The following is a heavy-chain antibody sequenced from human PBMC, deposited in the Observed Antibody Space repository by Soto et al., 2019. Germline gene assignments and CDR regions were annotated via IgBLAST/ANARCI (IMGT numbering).Heavy chain of an antibody. J-gene: IGHJ6*02. CDR3: ARVPHSSGWDYYYYGMDV. CDR1: GGSFSGYY. V-gene: IGHV4-34*01. Sequence: SETLSLTCAIYGGSFSGYYWSWLRQPPGKGLEWIGEINHSGSTNYNPSLKSRVTISVDTSKNQFSLKLSSVTAADTAVYYCARVPHSSGWDYYYYGMDVWGQGTTVTVSS. CDR2: INHSGST. D-gene: IGHD6-19*01.